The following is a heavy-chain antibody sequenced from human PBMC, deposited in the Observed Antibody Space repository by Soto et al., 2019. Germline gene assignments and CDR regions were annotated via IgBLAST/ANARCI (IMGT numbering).Heavy chain of an antibody. J-gene: IGHJ6*03. CDR2: ISSSTSTI. Sequence: EVQLVESGGGLVQPGGSLRLSCAASGFTFSGYSMNWVRQAPGKGLEWVSYISSSTSTIFYADSVKGRFTISRDNAKNSLYLQMSSLRAEDTALYYCARVFAGGGVNYYYMDVWGKGTTVTVSS. D-gene: IGHD3-16*01. CDR1: GFTFSGYS. CDR3: ARVFAGGGVNYYYMDV. V-gene: IGHV3-48*01.